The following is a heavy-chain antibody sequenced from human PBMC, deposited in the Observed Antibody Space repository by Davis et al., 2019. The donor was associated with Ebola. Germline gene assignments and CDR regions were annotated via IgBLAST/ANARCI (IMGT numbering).Heavy chain of an antibody. CDR2: IHSSGTT. Sequence: SETLSLTCTVSGDSISYYYWSWIRQPAGTGLEWIGHIHSSGTTNYNPSLKSRVTISVDTSKNQFSLKLSSVTAADTAVYYCARDFTTNYGMDVWGQGTTVTVSS. V-gene: IGHV4-4*07. D-gene: IGHD1-14*01. CDR3: ARDFTTNYGMDV. J-gene: IGHJ6*02. CDR1: GDSISYYY.